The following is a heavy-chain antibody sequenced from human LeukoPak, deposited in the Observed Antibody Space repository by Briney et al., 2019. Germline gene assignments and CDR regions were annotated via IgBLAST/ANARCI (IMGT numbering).Heavy chain of an antibody. V-gene: IGHV3-74*01. CDR2: INNDGSGT. CDR3: ARDEDGPGALIEY. Sequence: GGSLRLSCAASGFTFSSYWMQWVRQVPGKGLVWVSRINNDGSGTTYADSVKGRFTIPRDNAKNTLSLQMNSLRDEDTAVYYCARDEDGPGALIEYWGQGALVTVSS. J-gene: IGHJ4*02. CDR1: GFTFSSYW. D-gene: IGHD5-24*01.